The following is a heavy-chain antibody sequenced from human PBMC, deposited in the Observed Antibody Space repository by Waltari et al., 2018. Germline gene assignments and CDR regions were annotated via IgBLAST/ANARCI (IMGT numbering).Heavy chain of an antibody. D-gene: IGHD3-22*01. CDR1: GCSIISYY. Sequence: QVQLQESGPGLVKPSAPLSLTCTVSGCSIISYYWSWIRHPPWKGLVWIGYIYYSGSTNYNPALKSRVTISVDTSKNQFSLKLSSVTAADTAVYYCARVPYYYDSSGYSTWGYYYGMDVWGQGTTVTVSS. J-gene: IGHJ6*02. V-gene: IGHV4-59*01. CDR2: IYYSGST. CDR3: ARVPYYYDSSGYSTWGYYYGMDV.